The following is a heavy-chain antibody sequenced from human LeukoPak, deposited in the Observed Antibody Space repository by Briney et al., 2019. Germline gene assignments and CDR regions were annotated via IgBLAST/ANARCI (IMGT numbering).Heavy chain of an antibody. CDR1: GGSISSYY. V-gene: IGHV4-59*01. CDR2: IYYSGST. Sequence: PSGTLSLTCTVSGGSISSYYWSWIRQPPGKGLEWIGYIYYSGSTNYNPSLKSRVTISVDTSKNQFSLKLSSVTAADTAVYYCARPGYYYGSGSYQGFDYWGQGTLVTVSS. J-gene: IGHJ4*02. D-gene: IGHD3-10*01. CDR3: ARPGYYYGSGSYQGFDY.